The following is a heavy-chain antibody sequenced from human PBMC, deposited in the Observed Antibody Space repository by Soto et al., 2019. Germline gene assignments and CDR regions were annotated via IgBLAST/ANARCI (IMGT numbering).Heavy chain of an antibody. D-gene: IGHD3-3*01. CDR1: GGTFSSYA. J-gene: IGHJ6*02. CDR2: IIPIFGTA. Sequence: WASVKVSCKXSGGTFSSYAISWVRQAPGQGLEWMGGIIPIFGTANYAQKFQGRVTITADKPTSTAYMELSSLRSEDTAVYYCARDRDFWSGYYFYYYGMDVWGQGTTVTVSS. V-gene: IGHV1-69*06. CDR3: ARDRDFWSGYYFYYYGMDV.